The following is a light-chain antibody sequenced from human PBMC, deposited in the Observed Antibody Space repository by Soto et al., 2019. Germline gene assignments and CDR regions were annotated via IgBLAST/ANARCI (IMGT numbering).Light chain of an antibody. V-gene: IGKV3-11*01. CDR2: DAS. J-gene: IGKJ2*01. CDR3: QQYKTWYT. CDR1: QSVGNH. Sequence: IVLTQSPATLSLSPGERATLSCRASQSVGNHLAWYQQKPGQAPRLLIYDASNRATGIPARFSGSGSGTDFTLIISSLEPEDFAVYYCQQYKTWYTFGQGTKLEI.